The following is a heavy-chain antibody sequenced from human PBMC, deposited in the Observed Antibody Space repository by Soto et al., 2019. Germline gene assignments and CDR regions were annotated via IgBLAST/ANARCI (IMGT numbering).Heavy chain of an antibody. Sequence: SETLSLTCTVSGGSISSYYWSWIRQPPGKGLEWIGYIYYSGSTNYNPSLKSRVTISVDTSKNQFSLKLSSVTAADTAVYYCARTYDSSGYYVDYWGQGTLVTVSS. J-gene: IGHJ4*02. CDR1: GGSISSYY. CDR3: ARTYDSSGYYVDY. CDR2: IYYSGST. D-gene: IGHD3-22*01. V-gene: IGHV4-59*01.